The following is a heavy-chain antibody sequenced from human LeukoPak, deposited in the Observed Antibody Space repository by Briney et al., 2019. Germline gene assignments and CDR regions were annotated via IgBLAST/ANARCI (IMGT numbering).Heavy chain of an antibody. V-gene: IGHV4-4*07. Sequence: KTSETLSLTCTVSGGSISSYYWTWIRQPAGKGLEWIGRIYSSGNTNYNPSLNSRVTISIDLSKNQFSLKLSSVTAADTAVYYCARDLGYGYYSYYYLDVWGKGTTVTVSS. D-gene: IGHD5-18*01. CDR2: IYSSGNT. J-gene: IGHJ6*03. CDR3: ARDLGYGYYSYYYLDV. CDR1: GGSISSYY.